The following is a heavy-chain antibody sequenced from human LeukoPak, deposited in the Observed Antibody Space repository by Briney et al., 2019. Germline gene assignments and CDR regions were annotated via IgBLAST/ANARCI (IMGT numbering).Heavy chain of an antibody. CDR1: GGSISGYY. J-gene: IGHJ3*02. CDR3: ARKRDRFGELFDAFDI. V-gene: IGHV4-59*01. CDR2: IYYSGST. D-gene: IGHD3-10*01. Sequence: SETLSLTCTVSGGSISGYYWSWIRQPPGKGLECISYIYYSGSTSYNPSLKSRVTISVDTSKNQFSLKLSSVTAADTAVYYCARKRDRFGELFDAFDIWGQGTMVTVSS.